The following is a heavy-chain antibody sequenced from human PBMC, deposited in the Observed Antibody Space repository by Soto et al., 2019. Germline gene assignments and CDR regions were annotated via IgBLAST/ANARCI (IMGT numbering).Heavy chain of an antibody. CDR2: ISYDGNNK. V-gene: IGHV3-30*18. Sequence: PGGSLRLSCAASGFTFSSYGIHWVRQAPGKGLEWVAVISYDGNNKYYADSVKGRFTISRDNSKNTLYLQINSLRAEDTAIYYSAEDLRYYGSGPSGWFDSWGQGTQVTVSS. CDR3: AEDLRYYGSGPSGWFDS. J-gene: IGHJ5*01. D-gene: IGHD3-10*01. CDR1: GFTFSSYG.